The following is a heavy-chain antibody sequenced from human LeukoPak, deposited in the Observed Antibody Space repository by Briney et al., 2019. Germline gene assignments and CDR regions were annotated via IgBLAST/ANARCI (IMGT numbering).Heavy chain of an antibody. J-gene: IGHJ5*02. CDR3: ARGGQAGTGDL. V-gene: IGHV3-7*01. Sequence: GGSLRLSCAASGFTFRSYWVTWGRQSPGKGRKWLANIKQDGSETYHVDSVKGSFTISRDNAKDSLYLETNSLRAEDTAVYYCARGGQAGTGDLWGQGTLVTVSS. D-gene: IGHD3-10*01. CDR2: IKQDGSET. CDR1: GFTFRSYW.